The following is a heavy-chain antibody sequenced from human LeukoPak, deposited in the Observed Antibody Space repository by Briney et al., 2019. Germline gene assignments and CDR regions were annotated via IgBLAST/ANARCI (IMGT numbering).Heavy chain of an antibody. V-gene: IGHV3-21*04. CDR2: ISSSSSYI. D-gene: IGHD3-9*01. J-gene: IGHJ3*02. CDR1: GFIFSSYS. Sequence: GGSLRLSCAASGFIFSSYSMNWVRQAPGKGLEWVSSISSSSSYIYYADSVKGRFTISRDNAKNSLYLQMNSLRAEDTALYYCAKGHDILTGYGSDAFDIWGQGTMVTVSS. CDR3: AKGHDILTGYGSDAFDI.